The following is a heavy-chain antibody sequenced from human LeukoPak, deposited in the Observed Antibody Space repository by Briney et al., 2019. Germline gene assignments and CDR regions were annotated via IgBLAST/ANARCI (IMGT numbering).Heavy chain of an antibody. CDR2: ISSGSSYK. CDR3: ATDSAAQFDY. J-gene: IGHJ4*02. V-gene: IGHV3-21*01. Sequence: PGGSLRLSCAASGFTFSSYSMNWVRQAPGKGLEWVSFISSGSSYKYYADSVKGRFTISRDNAKNSLYLQMNSLRAEDTAVYYCATDSAAQFDYWGQGTLVTVSS. D-gene: IGHD6-13*01. CDR1: GFTFSSYS.